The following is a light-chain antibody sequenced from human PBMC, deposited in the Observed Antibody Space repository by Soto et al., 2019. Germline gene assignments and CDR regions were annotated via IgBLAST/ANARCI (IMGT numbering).Light chain of an antibody. CDR3: QQYGSSPL. Sequence: EIVLTQSPGTLSLSPGERATLSCRASQSVSSSYLAWYQQKPGQAPRLLIYGASSRATGIPDRFSGSGSGTDFTLTISRLEPEDVAVYYCQQYGSSPLFGPGTKVDIK. J-gene: IGKJ3*01. V-gene: IGKV3-20*01. CDR1: QSVSSSY. CDR2: GAS.